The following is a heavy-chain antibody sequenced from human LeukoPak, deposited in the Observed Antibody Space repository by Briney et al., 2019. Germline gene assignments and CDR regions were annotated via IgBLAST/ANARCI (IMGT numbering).Heavy chain of an antibody. Sequence: GRSLRLSCAASGFTFDDYAMHWVRQAPGKGLEWVSGISWNSGSIGYADSVKGRFTISRDNAKNSLYLQMNSLRAEDTAVYYCARDLRFREDFWGQGTLVTVSS. CDR3: ARDLRFREDF. D-gene: IGHD3-10*01. CDR2: ISWNSGSI. J-gene: IGHJ4*02. V-gene: IGHV3-9*01. CDR1: GFTFDDYA.